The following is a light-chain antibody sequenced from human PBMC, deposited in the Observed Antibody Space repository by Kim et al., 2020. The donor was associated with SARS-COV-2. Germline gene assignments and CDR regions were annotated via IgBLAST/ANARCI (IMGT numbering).Light chain of an antibody. J-gene: IGKJ2*01. CDR2: KAT. V-gene: IGKV1-5*03. Sequence: GDRVTFTCRASQSISSWLAWYQQKPGKAPKLLIYKATGLETGDPARFSGRGSGTQFTLSINNLQPDDFATYYCQQYSSYPYTFGQGTKLEI. CDR3: QQYSSYPYT. CDR1: QSISSW.